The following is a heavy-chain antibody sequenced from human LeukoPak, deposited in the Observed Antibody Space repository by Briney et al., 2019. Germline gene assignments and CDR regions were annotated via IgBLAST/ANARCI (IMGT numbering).Heavy chain of an antibody. J-gene: IGHJ4*02. V-gene: IGHV1-8*01. D-gene: IGHD3-9*01. CDR3: ARPSWGRYFDWLLYY. CDR1: GYTFTSYD. CDR2: MNPNSGNT. Sequence: GASVEVSCKASGYTFTSYDINWVRQATGQGLEWMGWMNPNSGNTGYAQKFQGRVTMTRNTSISTAYMELSSLRSEDTAVYYCARPSWGRYFDWLLYYWGQGTLVTVSS.